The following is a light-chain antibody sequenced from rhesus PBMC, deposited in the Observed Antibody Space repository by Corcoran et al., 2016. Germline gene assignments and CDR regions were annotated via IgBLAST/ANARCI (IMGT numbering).Light chain of an antibody. CDR3: QQYYSDPLT. V-gene: IGKV1-46*01. J-gene: IGKJ4*01. CDR2: SAS. CDR1: QSFSSS. Sequence: DIQMTQSPSSLSASVGDTVTITCRASQSFSSSLAWYQQKPGKDPTLLIYSASSLPSGVPSRFCGSKSGTDFTLTISSLQPEDIASYYCQQYYSDPLTFGGGTKVELK.